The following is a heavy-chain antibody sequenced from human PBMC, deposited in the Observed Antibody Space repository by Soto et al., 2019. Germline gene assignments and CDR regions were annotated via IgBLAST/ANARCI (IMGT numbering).Heavy chain of an antibody. Sequence: GASVKVSCKASGYTFTSYAIHWVRQAPGQRLEWMGWINAGNGNTKYSQKFQDRVTITRDTSASTAYMELSSLRSEDTAVYYCARDGADCSGGSCYFSNFDYWGPGTLVTVSS. V-gene: IGHV1-3*01. J-gene: IGHJ4*02. D-gene: IGHD2-15*01. CDR1: GYTFTSYA. CDR2: INAGNGNT. CDR3: ARDGADCSGGSCYFSNFDY.